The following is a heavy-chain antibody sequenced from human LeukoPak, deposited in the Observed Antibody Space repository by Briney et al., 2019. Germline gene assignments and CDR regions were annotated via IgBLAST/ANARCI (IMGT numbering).Heavy chain of an antibody. CDR1: VYTFTSYG. Sequence: ASVTVSCMSSVYTFTSYGISWLRPAPGQGLAWVGWISAYNGNTNYTQKLQGRVTMTTDTSTSTAYMELRSLRSDDTAVYYCARVGSLGYDFWSGYQHFDYWGQGTLVTVSS. D-gene: IGHD3-3*01. V-gene: IGHV1-18*01. CDR2: ISAYNGNT. J-gene: IGHJ4*02. CDR3: ARVGSLGYDFWSGYQHFDY.